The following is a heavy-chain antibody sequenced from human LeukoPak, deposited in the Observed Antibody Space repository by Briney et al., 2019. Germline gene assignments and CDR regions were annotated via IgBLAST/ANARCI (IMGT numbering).Heavy chain of an antibody. CDR1: GFTVSSNY. V-gene: IGHV3-53*01. D-gene: IGHD2-2*01. J-gene: IGHJ4*02. CDR2: IYSGGST. CDR3: ARIGCSSTSCPDYFDY. Sequence: GGSLRLSCAASGFTVSSNYMSRVRQAPGKGLEWVSVIYSGGSTYYADSVKGRFTISRDNSKNTLYLQMNSLRAKDTAVYYCARIGCSSTSCPDYFDYWGQGTLVTVSS.